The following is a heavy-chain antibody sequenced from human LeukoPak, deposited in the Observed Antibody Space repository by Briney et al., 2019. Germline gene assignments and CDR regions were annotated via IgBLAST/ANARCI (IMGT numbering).Heavy chain of an antibody. CDR1: GFTFSNYA. CDR3: AKDYYDSSGYYYYPDY. V-gene: IGHV3-23*01. CDR2: ISGNGGST. D-gene: IGHD3-22*01. Sequence: PGGSLRLSCAASGFTFSNYAMSWVRQAPGKGLEWVSAISGNGGSTYYADSVKGRFTISRDNSKNTLYLQMNSLRAEDTAVYYCAKDYYDSSGYYYYPDYWGQGTLVTVSS. J-gene: IGHJ4*02.